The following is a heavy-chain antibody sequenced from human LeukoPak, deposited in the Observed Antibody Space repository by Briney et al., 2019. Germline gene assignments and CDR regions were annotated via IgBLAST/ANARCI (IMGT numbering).Heavy chain of an antibody. D-gene: IGHD3-10*01. V-gene: IGHV1-18*01. CDR3: ARDRTDYYSSGSYYKEGNWFDP. Sequence: ASVKVSCKPSVYTFSGHAINWVRQAPGQGLEWMGWISAYNGNTNYAQKLQGRVTMTTDTSTSTAYMELRSLRSDDTAVYYCARDRTDYYSSGSYYKEGNWFDPWGQGTLVTVSS. J-gene: IGHJ5*02. CDR1: VYTFSGHA. CDR2: ISAYNGNT.